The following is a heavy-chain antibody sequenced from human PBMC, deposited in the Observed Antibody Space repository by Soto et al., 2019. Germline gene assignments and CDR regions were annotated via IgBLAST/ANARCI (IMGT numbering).Heavy chain of an antibody. CDR3: ASSYYDFWSGYTILNWFDP. J-gene: IGHJ5*02. Sequence: SETPSLTCTVSGGSVCSGDYYWSWIRQPPGKGLEWIGYIYYSGSTYYNPSLKSRVTISVDTSKNQFSLKLSSVTAADTAVYYCASSYYDFWSGYTILNWFDPWGQGTLVTVSS. D-gene: IGHD3-3*01. CDR1: GGSVCSGDYY. V-gene: IGHV4-30-4*01. CDR2: IYYSGST.